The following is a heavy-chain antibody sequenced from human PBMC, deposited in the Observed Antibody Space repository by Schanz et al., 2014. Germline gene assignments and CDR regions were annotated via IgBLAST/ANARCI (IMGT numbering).Heavy chain of an antibody. D-gene: IGHD4-4*01. V-gene: IGHV1-46*01. CDR1: EYTFTRHY. J-gene: IGHJ5*02. CDR3: ARRGPNCSNNACYHGWFDP. CDR2: IHSTGGTT. Sequence: QVQWVQSGADVKKPGTAVKVSCKASEYTFTRHYMHWVRQAPGQGLEWMGIIHSTGGTTSHAQKFQGRVTMTRDTSTSTVYMELSSLRSEDTAVYYCARRGPNCSNNACYHGWFDPWGQGTLVTVSS.